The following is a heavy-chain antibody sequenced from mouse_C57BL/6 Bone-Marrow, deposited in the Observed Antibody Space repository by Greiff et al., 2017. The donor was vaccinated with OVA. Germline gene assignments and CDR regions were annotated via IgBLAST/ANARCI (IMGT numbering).Heavy chain of an antibody. CDR1: GYAFTNYL. J-gene: IGHJ2*01. V-gene: IGHV1-54*01. CDR2: INPGSGGT. Sequence: QVQLQQSGAELVRPGTSVKLSCKASGYAFTNYLIEWVKQRPGQGLEWIGVINPGSGGTNYNEKFKGKATLTADKSSSTAYMQLSSLTSEDSAVYVCARGWLPFDYWGQGTTLTVSS. D-gene: IGHD2-2*01. CDR3: ARGWLPFDY.